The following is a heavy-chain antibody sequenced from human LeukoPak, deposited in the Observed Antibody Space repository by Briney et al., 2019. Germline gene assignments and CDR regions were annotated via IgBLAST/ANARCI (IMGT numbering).Heavy chain of an antibody. Sequence: SETLSLTCTVSGGSISGYYWSWIRHPPAQGLEWIVYNYYSGSTNYNPSLKSRVTISVDTSKNQFSLKLSSVTAADTAVYYCARAPGDGYIPDYGGQGTLVTVSS. CDR1: GGSISGYY. CDR3: ARAPGDGYIPDY. V-gene: IGHV4-59*01. D-gene: IGHD5-24*01. J-gene: IGHJ4*02. CDR2: NYYSGST.